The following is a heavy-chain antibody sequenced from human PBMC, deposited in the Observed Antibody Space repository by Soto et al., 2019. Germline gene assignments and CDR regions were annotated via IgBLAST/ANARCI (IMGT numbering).Heavy chain of an antibody. CDR3: ARVSGAYYYDSSGDAFDI. CDR1: GGSISSYY. CDR2: IYTSGST. V-gene: IGHV4-4*07. J-gene: IGHJ3*02. Sequence: SETLSLTCTVSGGSISSYYWSWIRQPAGKGLEWIGRIYTSGSTNYNPSLKSRVTMSVDTSKNQFSLKLSSVTAADTAVYYCARVSGAYYYDSSGDAFDIWGQGTMVTVSS. D-gene: IGHD3-22*01.